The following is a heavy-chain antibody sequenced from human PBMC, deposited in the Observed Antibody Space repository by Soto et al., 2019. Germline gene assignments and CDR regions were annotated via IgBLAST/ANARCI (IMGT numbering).Heavy chain of an antibody. D-gene: IGHD1-26*01. Sequence: EVQLVESGGGLIQPGRSLRLSCVASGFTFEDHAVHWVRQPPGKGLAWVSGISWIGGGIGYADSLKGRFTIARANAKNAVYIQMGSMRPEDMGIYYCVKDMGATFVGTGGGAFDFWGQGTIVTVSS. J-gene: IGHJ3*01. CDR1: GFTFEDHA. CDR3: VKDMGATFVGTGGGAFDF. V-gene: IGHV3-9*03. CDR2: ISWIGGGI.